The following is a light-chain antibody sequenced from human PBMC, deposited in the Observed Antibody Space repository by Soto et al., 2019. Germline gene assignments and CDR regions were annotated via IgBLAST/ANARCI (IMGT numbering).Light chain of an antibody. Sequence: EIGLTQAPGTLSRSRGETEARYSGASQSVSNNYLAWYQQKPGQAPRLLIYGASNRATGIPDRFGGSGSGTDFTLTISRLEPEDFAVYYCEQYGSSGTFGQGTKVDI. CDR1: QSVSNNY. J-gene: IGKJ1*01. CDR2: GAS. CDR3: EQYGSSGT. V-gene: IGKV3-20*01.